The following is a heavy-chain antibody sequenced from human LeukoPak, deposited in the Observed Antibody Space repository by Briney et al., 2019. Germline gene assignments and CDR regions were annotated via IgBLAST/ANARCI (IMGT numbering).Heavy chain of an antibody. Sequence: ASVKVSFKASGYTFTGYYMHWVRQAPGQGLEWMGWINPNSGGTNYAQKFQGRVTMTRDTSISTAYMELSRLRSDDTAVYYCVLGYCSGGSCSGYYYYYYGMDVWGQGTTVTVSS. V-gene: IGHV1-2*02. D-gene: IGHD2-15*01. CDR2: INPNSGGT. CDR1: GYTFTGYY. J-gene: IGHJ6*02. CDR3: VLGYCSGGSCSGYYYYYYGMDV.